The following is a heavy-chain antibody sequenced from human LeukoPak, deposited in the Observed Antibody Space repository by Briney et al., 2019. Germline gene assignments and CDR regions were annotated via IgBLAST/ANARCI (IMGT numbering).Heavy chain of an antibody. D-gene: IGHD2-2*01. CDR2: IRQDGGEK. CDR1: GFTFTDYW. Sequence: GGSLRLSCAVSGFTFTDYWMNWVRQAPGKGLEWVACIRQDGGEKSYVDSVKGRFTISRDNSKNTLYLQMNSLRAEDTAVYYCAKVPRDQLPRYYYYYYMDVWGKGTTVTVSS. V-gene: IGHV3-7*01. J-gene: IGHJ6*03. CDR3: AKVPRDQLPRYYYYYYMDV.